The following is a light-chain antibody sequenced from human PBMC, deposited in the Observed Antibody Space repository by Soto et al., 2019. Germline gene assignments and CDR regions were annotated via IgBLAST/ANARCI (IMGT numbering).Light chain of an antibody. CDR2: GAS. CDR1: QGIGNA. Sequence: IQITQSLSSLSASVGYRATISCRSSQGIGNALGWYQQKPGKPPKVLIYGASNLQSGVPPRFSGSGSGTDFTLAISSLQPEDSATYYCLQDINYPWTLGQGTKVDIK. J-gene: IGKJ1*01. V-gene: IGKV1-6*01. CDR3: LQDINYPWT.